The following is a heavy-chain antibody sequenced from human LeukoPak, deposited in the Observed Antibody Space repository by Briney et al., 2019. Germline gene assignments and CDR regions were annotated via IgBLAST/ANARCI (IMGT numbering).Heavy chain of an antibody. V-gene: IGHV3-7*01. Sequence: GGSLRLSCAASGFTFSSYWMSWVRQAPGKGLEWVANIKQDGSEKYYVDSVKGRFTIPRDNAKNSLYLQMNSLRAEDTAVYYCARDVVGSGSYYSDAFDIWGQGAMVTVSS. CDR2: IKQDGSEK. D-gene: IGHD3-10*01. J-gene: IGHJ3*02. CDR1: GFTFSSYW. CDR3: ARDVVGSGSYYSDAFDI.